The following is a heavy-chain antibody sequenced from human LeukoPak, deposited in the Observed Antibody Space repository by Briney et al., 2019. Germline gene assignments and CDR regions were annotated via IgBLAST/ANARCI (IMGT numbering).Heavy chain of an antibody. CDR1: GDSVSNDKYY. CDR2: IYYSGST. D-gene: IGHD2-15*01. Sequence: SETLSLTCTVSGDSVSNDKYYWSWVRQPPGKGLEWIESIYYSGSTCDNPSLNRRVTISVDTSKNQFSLKLSSVTAADTAVYYCARLGWWDSWGQGTLVTVSS. CDR3: ARLGWWDS. J-gene: IGHJ4*02. V-gene: IGHV4-39*01.